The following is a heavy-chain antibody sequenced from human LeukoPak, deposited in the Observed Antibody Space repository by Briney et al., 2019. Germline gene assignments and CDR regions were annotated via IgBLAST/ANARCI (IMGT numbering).Heavy chain of an antibody. CDR2: ISSSSSYI. Sequence: PGGSLRLSCAASGFTFSSYSMNWVRQAPGKGLEWVSSISSSSSYIYYADSVKGRFTISRDNAKNSLYLQMNSLRAEDTAVYYCAREGIAAAGPDYWGQGTLVTVSS. D-gene: IGHD6-13*01. V-gene: IGHV3-21*01. J-gene: IGHJ4*02. CDR1: GFTFSSYS. CDR3: AREGIAAAGPDY.